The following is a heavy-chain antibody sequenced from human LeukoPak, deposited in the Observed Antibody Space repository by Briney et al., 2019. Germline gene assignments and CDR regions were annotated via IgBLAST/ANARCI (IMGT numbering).Heavy chain of an antibody. J-gene: IGHJ4*02. V-gene: IGHV3-23*01. CDR1: GFTLSSHS. Sequence: GGSLRLSCAASGFTLSSHSMTWVRQAPGKGLDWVSTISPSGDFTFYADSVKGRFTVSRDNSRNTLYLQMNTLRAEDTAVYYCSAQPEAVAGGMHYWGQGALVTVSS. D-gene: IGHD6-19*01. CDR3: SAQPEAVAGGMHY. CDR2: ISPSGDFT.